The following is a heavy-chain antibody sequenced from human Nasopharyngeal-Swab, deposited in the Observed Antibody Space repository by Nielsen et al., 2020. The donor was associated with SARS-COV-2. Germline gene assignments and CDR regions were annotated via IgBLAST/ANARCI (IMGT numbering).Heavy chain of an antibody. CDR2: INPSGGST. CDR1: GYTFTCYY. CDR3: ARDRGVNDYVWGSYRKSGAFDI. Sequence: ASVKVSCKASGYTFTCYYMHWVRQAPGQGLEWMGIINPSGGSTSYAQKFQGRVTMTRDTSTSTVYMELSSLRSEDTAVYYCARDRGVNDYVWGSYRKSGAFDIWGQGTMVTVSS. V-gene: IGHV1-46*01. D-gene: IGHD3-16*02. J-gene: IGHJ3*02.